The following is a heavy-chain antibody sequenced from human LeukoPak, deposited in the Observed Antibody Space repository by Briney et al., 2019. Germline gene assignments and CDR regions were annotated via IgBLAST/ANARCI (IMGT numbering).Heavy chain of an antibody. V-gene: IGHV3-21*01. Sequence: GGSLRLSCADSGFTFSSYSMNWVRQAPGKGLEWVSSISSSSSYIYYADSVKGRFTISRDNAKNSLYLQMNSLRAEDTAVYYCARSREIVATINYYYYYGMDVWGQGTTVTVSS. CDR2: ISSSSSYI. J-gene: IGHJ6*02. CDR1: GFTFSSYS. D-gene: IGHD5-12*01. CDR3: ARSREIVATINYYYYYGMDV.